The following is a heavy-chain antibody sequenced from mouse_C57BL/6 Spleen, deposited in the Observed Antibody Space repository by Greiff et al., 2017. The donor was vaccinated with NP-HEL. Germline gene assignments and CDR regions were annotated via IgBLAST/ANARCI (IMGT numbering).Heavy chain of an antibody. Sequence: VQLQQSGAELARPGASVKLSCKASGYTFTSYGISWVKQRTGQGLEWIGEIYPRSGNTYYNEKFKGKATLTADKSSSTAYMELRSLTSEDSAVYFCARYYYEYWYFDVWGTGTTVTVSS. D-gene: IGHD2-4*01. CDR1: GYTFTSYG. CDR3: ARYYYEYWYFDV. CDR2: IYPRSGNT. J-gene: IGHJ1*03. V-gene: IGHV1-81*01.